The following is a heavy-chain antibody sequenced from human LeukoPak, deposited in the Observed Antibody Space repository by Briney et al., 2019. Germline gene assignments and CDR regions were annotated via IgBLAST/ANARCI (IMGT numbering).Heavy chain of an antibody. J-gene: IGHJ4*02. CDR2: IYHSGST. Sequence: PSETLSLTCTVSGYSISSGYYWGWIRQPPGKGLEWIGSIYHSGSTYYNPSLKSRVTISVDTSKNQFSLKLSSVTAADTAVYYCARYGMIVGILGGLDYWGQGTLVTVSS. D-gene: IGHD3-22*01. V-gene: IGHV4-38-2*02. CDR3: ARYGMIVGILGGLDY. CDR1: GYSISSGYY.